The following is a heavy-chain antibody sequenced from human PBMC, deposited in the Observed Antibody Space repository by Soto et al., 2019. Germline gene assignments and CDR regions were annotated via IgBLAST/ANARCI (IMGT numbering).Heavy chain of an antibody. D-gene: IGHD1-26*01. CDR1: GGTFSSYS. Sequence: QVQLVQSGAEVKKPGSSVKVSCKASGGTFSSYSINWVRQAPGQGLEWMGEIIPISGTANYAQKFQGRVTITADESTSTAYMELSSVRSEDTAVYYCARDGGRHSGGIDYWGQGTLVTVSS. V-gene: IGHV1-69*01. J-gene: IGHJ4*02. CDR2: IIPISGTA. CDR3: ARDGGRHSGGIDY.